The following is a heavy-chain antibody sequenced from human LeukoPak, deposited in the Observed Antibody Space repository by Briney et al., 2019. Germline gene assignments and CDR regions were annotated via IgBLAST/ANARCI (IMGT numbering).Heavy chain of an antibody. Sequence: ASVKVSCKASGYTFTSYGISWVRQAPGKGLEWMGWISAYNGNTNYAQNLQGRFTMTTDTSTSTVYMELRSLRSDDTAVYYCARGASVVVPAAYDYWGQGTLVTVSS. J-gene: IGHJ4*02. V-gene: IGHV1-18*01. CDR3: ARGASVVVPAAYDY. CDR2: ISAYNGNT. D-gene: IGHD2-2*01. CDR1: GYTFTSYG.